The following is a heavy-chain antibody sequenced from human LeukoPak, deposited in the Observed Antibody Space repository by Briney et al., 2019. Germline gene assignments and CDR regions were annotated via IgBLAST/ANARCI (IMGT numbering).Heavy chain of an antibody. V-gene: IGHV4-61*01. D-gene: IGHD3-10*01. CDR3: ARGLRVTMVRGSFGQFDY. J-gene: IGHJ4*02. Sequence: SETLSLTCIVSGGSVSSGTYYWSWIRQPPGKGLEWVGYIYYTGSTNYNPSLKSRVTISVDTSKNQFSLKLSSVTAADTAVYYCARGLRVTMVRGSFGQFDYWGQGTLVTVSS. CDR1: GGSVSSGTYY. CDR2: IYYTGST.